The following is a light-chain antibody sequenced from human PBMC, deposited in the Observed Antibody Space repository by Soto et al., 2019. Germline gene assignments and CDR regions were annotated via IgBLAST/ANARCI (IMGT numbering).Light chain of an antibody. CDR3: LQRRNSWT. Sequence: EIVLTQSPATLSLSPGKTATLSCRASQSVNNYLAWYQQKPGQAPRLLIYDASNKATGIPARFSGSGSGTDFTLTISSLEPEDFAVYYCLQRRNSWTFGQGTRVDIK. V-gene: IGKV3-11*01. J-gene: IGKJ1*01. CDR1: QSVNNY. CDR2: DAS.